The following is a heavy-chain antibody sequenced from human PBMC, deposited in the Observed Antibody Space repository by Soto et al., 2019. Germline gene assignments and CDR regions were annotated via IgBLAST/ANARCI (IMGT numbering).Heavy chain of an antibody. CDR3: ARKVLGSTSRPDWWYFDL. Sequence: EVQLLESGGGLVQPGGSLRLSCVGSGFTFINYAMNWVRQTPGKGLEWVSTISGGGDRTFDADTVKGRFTISRDNSKNTVNLQMNSLRADDPAVYYCARKVLGSTSRPDWWYFDLWGRGTPVTVSS. V-gene: IGHV3-23*01. D-gene: IGHD2-2*01. J-gene: IGHJ2*01. CDR2: ISGGGDRT. CDR1: GFTFINYA.